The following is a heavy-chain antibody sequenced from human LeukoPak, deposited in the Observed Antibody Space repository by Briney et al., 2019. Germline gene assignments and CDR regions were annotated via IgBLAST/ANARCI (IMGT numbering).Heavy chain of an antibody. J-gene: IGHJ4*02. D-gene: IGHD3-22*01. CDR1: GYTFTLYA. CDR3: VTRDGVSSGFFNLDY. Sequence: GASVKVSCKASGYTFTLYAMNWVRQAPGQGLEWMGWINTNTGNPTYAQGFTGWFVFSLDTSVSTAYLQISSLKAEDTAVYYCVTRDGVSSGFFNLDYWGQGTLVTVSS. V-gene: IGHV7-4-1*02. CDR2: INTNTGNP.